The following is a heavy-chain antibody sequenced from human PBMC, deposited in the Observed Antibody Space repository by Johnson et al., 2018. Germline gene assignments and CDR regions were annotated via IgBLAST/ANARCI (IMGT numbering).Heavy chain of an antibody. J-gene: IGHJ3*02. CDR3: TRCPSSGWYVDAFDI. Sequence: VQLVESGGGLVQXGRSXRLXCTASGFTFGDYAMSWFRQAPGKGLEWVGFIRSKAYGGTTEYAASVKGRFTISRDDSKSIAYLQMNSLKTEDTAVYYCTRCPSSGWYVDAFDIWGQGTMVTVSS. D-gene: IGHD6-19*01. V-gene: IGHV3-49*03. CDR2: IRSKAYGGTT. CDR1: GFTFGDYA.